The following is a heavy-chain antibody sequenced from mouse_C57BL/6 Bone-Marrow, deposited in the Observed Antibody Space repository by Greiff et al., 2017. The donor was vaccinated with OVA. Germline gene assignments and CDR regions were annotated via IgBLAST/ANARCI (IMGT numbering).Heavy chain of an antibody. J-gene: IGHJ1*03. D-gene: IGHD1-1*01. CDR3: ARGYYYGSSYDV. Sequence: LVEPGASVKISCKASGYAFSSSWMNWVKQRPGKGLEWIGRIYPGDGDTNYNGKFKGKATLTADKSSSTAYMQLSSLTSEDSAVYFCARGYYYGSSYDVWGTGTTVTVSS. V-gene: IGHV1-82*01. CDR2: IYPGDGDT. CDR1: GYAFSSSW.